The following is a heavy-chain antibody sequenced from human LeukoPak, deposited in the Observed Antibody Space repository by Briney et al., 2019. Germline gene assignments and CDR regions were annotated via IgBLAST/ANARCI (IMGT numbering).Heavy chain of an antibody. CDR1: GYTFNLYY. CDR3: ARDYYGSGRGYLDF. J-gene: IGHJ2*01. Sequence: ASVKVSCKASGYTFNLYYIHWVRQAPGQGLEWMGWVNPKSGATNYAQKFQGRVTMTTETSINAAYMELTSLTSDDTAMYHCARDYYGSGRGYLDFWGRGTLVTVSA. CDR2: VNPKSGAT. V-gene: IGHV1-2*02. D-gene: IGHD3-10*01.